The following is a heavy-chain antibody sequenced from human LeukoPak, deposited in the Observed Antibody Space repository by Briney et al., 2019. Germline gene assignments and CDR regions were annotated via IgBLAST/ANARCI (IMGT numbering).Heavy chain of an antibody. CDR3: ARETSEGGTYSHQKNWFDP. D-gene: IGHD1-26*01. V-gene: IGHV1-46*01. CDR2: INPSGGST. Sequence: ASVKVSCKASGYTFTSYYMHWVRQAPGQGLEWMGIINPSGGSTNYAQKFQGRVTMTRDTSTSTVYMELSSLRSEDTAMYYCARETSEGGTYSHQKNWFDPWGQGTLVIVSS. J-gene: IGHJ5*02. CDR1: GYTFTSYY.